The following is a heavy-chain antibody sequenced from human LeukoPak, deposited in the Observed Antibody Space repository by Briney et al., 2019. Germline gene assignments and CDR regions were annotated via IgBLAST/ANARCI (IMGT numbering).Heavy chain of an antibody. CDR1: GFTFSSYS. CDR2: ISSSGSYI. CDR3: ARDQVFQH. Sequence: GGSLRLSCAASGFTFSSYSMNWVRQAPGKGLEWVSSISSSGSYIYYADSVKGRFTISRDNAKNSLYLQMNSLRAEDTAVYYCARDQVFQHWGQGTLVTVSS. V-gene: IGHV3-21*01. J-gene: IGHJ1*01.